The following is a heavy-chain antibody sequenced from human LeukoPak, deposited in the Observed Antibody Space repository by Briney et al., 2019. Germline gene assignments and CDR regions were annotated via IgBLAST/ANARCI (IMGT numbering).Heavy chain of an antibody. Sequence: GGSLRLSCAASGFTFSSYAMHWVRQAPGKGLEWVAFMRYDGTTKSYADSVKGRFTISRDNSKSTLYLQMNSLRGDDTAVYFCARGTHSGSYLIDYWGQGTLVTVSS. J-gene: IGHJ4*02. D-gene: IGHD3-10*01. CDR3: ARGTHSGSYLIDY. V-gene: IGHV3-30*02. CDR2: MRYDGTTK. CDR1: GFTFSSYA.